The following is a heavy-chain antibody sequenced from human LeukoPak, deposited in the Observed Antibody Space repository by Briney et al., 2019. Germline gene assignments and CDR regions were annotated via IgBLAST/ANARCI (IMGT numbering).Heavy chain of an antibody. D-gene: IGHD6-19*01. V-gene: IGHV3-38-3*01. CDR3: ARRYSSGWYSSPLDY. CDR1: GFTVSSNE. J-gene: IGHJ4*02. CDR2: ISGGST. Sequence: GGSLRLSCAASGFTVSSNEMSWVRQAPGKGLEWVSSISGGSTYYADSRKGRFTISRDNSKNTLYLQMNSLRAEDTAVYYCARRYSSGWYSSPLDYWGQGTLVTVSS.